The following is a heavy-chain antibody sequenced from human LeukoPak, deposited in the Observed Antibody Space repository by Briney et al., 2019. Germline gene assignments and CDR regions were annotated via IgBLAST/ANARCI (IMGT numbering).Heavy chain of an antibody. D-gene: IGHD2-15*01. CDR1: GFTFSSYA. Sequence: GGSLRLSCAASGFTFSSYAMHWVRQAPGKGLEGVAVISYDGSNKYYADSVKGRFTISRDNSKNTLYLQMNSLRAEDTAVYYCARGGDIVVVVADFDYWGQGTLVTVSS. J-gene: IGHJ4*02. CDR2: ISYDGSNK. CDR3: ARGGDIVVVVADFDY. V-gene: IGHV3-30*04.